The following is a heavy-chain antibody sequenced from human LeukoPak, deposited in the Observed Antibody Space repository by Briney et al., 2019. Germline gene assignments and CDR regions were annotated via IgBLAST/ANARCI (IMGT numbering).Heavy chain of an antibody. CDR3: ARMIGDDAFDI. D-gene: IGHD3-22*01. V-gene: IGHV4-39*01. J-gene: IGHJ3*02. Sequence: SETLPLACTVSGGSISSSSYYWDWIRQPPGKGLEWIGTIYYSGTTYYNPSLKSRVTISVDTSRNQFSLKLSSVTATDTAVYYCARMIGDDAFDIWGQGTMVTVSS. CDR2: IYYSGTT. CDR1: GGSISSSSYY.